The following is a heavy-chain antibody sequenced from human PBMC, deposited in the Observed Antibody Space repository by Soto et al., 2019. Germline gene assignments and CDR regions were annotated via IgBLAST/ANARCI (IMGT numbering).Heavy chain of an antibody. J-gene: IGHJ6*04. Sequence: QVQLVESGGALVKPGESLRLSCAASGFTFSDYNMGWIRQAPGKGLERISYISYSASTVYYADSVKGRFTISRDNAKNSLFLQMNSLRAEDTAVYYCARDSMRGHVWGEGTTVTVSS. CDR2: ISYSASTV. CDR1: GFTFSDYN. CDR3: ARDSMRGHV. V-gene: IGHV3-11*01. D-gene: IGHD3-10*01.